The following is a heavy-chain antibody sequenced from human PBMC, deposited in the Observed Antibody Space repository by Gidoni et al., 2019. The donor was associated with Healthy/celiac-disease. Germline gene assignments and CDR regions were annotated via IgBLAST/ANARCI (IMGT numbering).Heavy chain of an antibody. J-gene: IGHJ4*02. CDR3: AKVKYDILTGYYN. D-gene: IGHD3-9*01. Sequence: EVQLLESGGGLVQPGGSLRLSCAASGFTFSSYAMRWVRQAPGQGLEWVSAISGSGGSTYYADSVKGRFTISRDNSKNTLYLQMNSLRAEDTAVYYCAKVKYDILTGYYNWGQGTLVTVSS. V-gene: IGHV3-23*01. CDR2: ISGSGGST. CDR1: GFTFSSYA.